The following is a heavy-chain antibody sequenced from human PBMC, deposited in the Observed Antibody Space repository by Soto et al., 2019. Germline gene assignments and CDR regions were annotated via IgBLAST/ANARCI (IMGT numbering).Heavy chain of an antibody. CDR3: ARGVDDSHDAFDI. CDR2: IYYSGST. J-gene: IGHJ3*02. CDR1: GGSISSYY. V-gene: IGHV4-59*01. Sequence: SETLSLTCTVSGGSISSYYWSWIRQPPGKGLEWIGYIYYSGSTNYNPSLKGRVTISVDTSKNQFSLKLSSVTAADTAVYYCARGVDDSHDAFDIWGQGTIVTVSS. D-gene: IGHD2-15*01.